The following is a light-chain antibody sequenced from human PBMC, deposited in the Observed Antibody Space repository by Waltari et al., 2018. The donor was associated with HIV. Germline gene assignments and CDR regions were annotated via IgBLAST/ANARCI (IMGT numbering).Light chain of an antibody. Sequence: QSVLTQPTSVSAAPGQKVTISCSGSSSNIGNNYVSWYQQLPGTAPKLLIYDNNKRPSGIPDRFSGSKSGTSATLGITGLQTGDEADYYCGTWDSSLCVVVFGGGTNLTVL. V-gene: IGLV1-51*01. CDR2: DNN. CDR3: GTWDSSLCVVV. J-gene: IGLJ2*01. CDR1: SSNIGNNY.